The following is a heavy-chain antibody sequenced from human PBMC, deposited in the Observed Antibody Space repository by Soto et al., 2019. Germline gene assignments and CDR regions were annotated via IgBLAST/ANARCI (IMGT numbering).Heavy chain of an antibody. J-gene: IGHJ4*02. Sequence: QVQLVQSGADVKKPGSSVKVSCQASGVTFSSEALGWVRQAPGQGLEWAGGIIPLFGTASYAQKFQGRVTITADESTSTVHMELSSLRSDDTAVYFCATELGENPASPFDAWGQGTLVTVSS. CDR2: IIPLFGTA. CDR1: GVTFSSEA. CDR3: ATELGENPASPFDA. V-gene: IGHV1-69*01. D-gene: IGHD3-10*01.